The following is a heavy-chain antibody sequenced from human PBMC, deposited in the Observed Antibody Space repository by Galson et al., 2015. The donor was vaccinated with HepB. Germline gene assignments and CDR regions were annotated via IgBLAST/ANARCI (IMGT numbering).Heavy chain of an antibody. CDR2: ISSDGSRT. CDR1: GFTFSRFP. D-gene: IGHD3-10*01. Sequence: SLRLSCAAFGFTFSRFPMNWARQAPGKGLEWVSYISSDGSRTHYADSVEGRFTISRDNAKDSLYLQMNSLRAEDTAVYYCAYGMDVWGQGTTVTVSS. V-gene: IGHV3-48*04. J-gene: IGHJ6*02. CDR3: AYGMDV.